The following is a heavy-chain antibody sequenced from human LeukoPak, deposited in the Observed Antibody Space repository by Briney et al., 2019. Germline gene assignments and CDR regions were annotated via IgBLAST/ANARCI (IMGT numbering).Heavy chain of an antibody. CDR2: ISSSSSTI. Sequence: GGSLRLSCAASGFTFSSYSRNWVRQAPGKGLESLSYISSSSSTIYYADSVKGRFTISRDNAKNSLYLQMNSLRAEDTAVYYCARTTVVTAFDFWGQGTLVTVSS. D-gene: IGHD4-23*01. J-gene: IGHJ4*02. CDR3: ARTTVVTAFDF. CDR1: GFTFSSYS. V-gene: IGHV3-48*01.